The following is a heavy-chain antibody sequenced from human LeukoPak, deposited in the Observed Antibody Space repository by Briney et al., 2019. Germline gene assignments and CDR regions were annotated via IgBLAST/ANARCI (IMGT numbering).Heavy chain of an antibody. CDR1: GGSFSGYY. D-gene: IGHD3-10*01. CDR3: ARGGSGRSNTPRYYYYYYGMDV. J-gene: IGHJ6*02. V-gene: IGHV4-34*01. Sequence: SETLSLTCAVYGGSFSGYYWSWIRQPPGKGLEWIGEINHSGSTNYNPSLKSRVTISVDTSKNQFSLKLSSVTAADTAVYYCARGGSGRSNTPRYYYYYYGMDVWGQGTTVTVSS. CDR2: INHSGST.